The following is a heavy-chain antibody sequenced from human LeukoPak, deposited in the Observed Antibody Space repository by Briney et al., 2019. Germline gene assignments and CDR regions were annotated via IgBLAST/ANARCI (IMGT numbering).Heavy chain of an antibody. Sequence: LHRASSGFIFRSYSMHWVRPPPPKGLEHVAVIYYDGSEKYYAAFVKGRLTISRDNSKNTLYLEMKSLRVEETAVYYCARATMVRGDRPDYWGQGTLVTVSS. J-gene: IGHJ4*02. D-gene: IGHD3-10*01. CDR3: ARATMVRGDRPDY. V-gene: IGHV3-30*01. CDR2: IYYDGSEK. CDR1: GFIFRSYS.